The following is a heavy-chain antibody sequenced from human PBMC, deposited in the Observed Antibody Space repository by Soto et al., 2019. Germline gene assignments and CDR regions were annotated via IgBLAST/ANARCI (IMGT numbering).Heavy chain of an antibody. V-gene: IGHV4-59*01. CDR3: ASLTSSGWYGGLDY. CDR2: IYYSGST. Sequence: PSETLSLTCTVSGGSISSYYWSWIRQPPGKGLEWIGYIYYSGSTNYNPSLKSRVTISVDTSKNQFSLKLSSVTAADTAVYYCASLTSSGWYGGLDYWGQGTLVTVSS. J-gene: IGHJ4*02. CDR1: GGSISSYY. D-gene: IGHD6-19*01.